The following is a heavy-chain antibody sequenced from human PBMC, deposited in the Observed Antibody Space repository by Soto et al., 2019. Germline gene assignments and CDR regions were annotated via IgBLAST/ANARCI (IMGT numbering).Heavy chain of an antibody. CDR1: GFTFSTYT. CDR3: AREDGVVGSSSAFDH. D-gene: IGHD1-26*01. Sequence: GGSLRLSCVFSGFTFSTYTMNWVRQAPGKGLEWVSSINGRSNYVYYADSVKGRFTISRDNAKNSLYLQMNRLRAENTAIYYCAREDGVVGSSSAFDHWGLGTLVTVSS. V-gene: IGHV3-21*01. CDR2: INGRSNYV. J-gene: IGHJ4*02.